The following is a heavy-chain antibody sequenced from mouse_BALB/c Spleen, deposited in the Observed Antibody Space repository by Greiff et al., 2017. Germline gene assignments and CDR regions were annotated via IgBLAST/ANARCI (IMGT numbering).Heavy chain of an antibody. V-gene: IGHV3-8*02. CDR3: ARYYRYDGGRFYYAMDY. D-gene: IGHD2-14*01. J-gene: IGHJ4*01. CDR2: ISYSGST. Sequence: EVKLQESGPSLVKPSQTLSLTCSVTGDSITSGYWNWIRKFPGNKLEYMGYISYSGSTYYNPSLKSRISITRDTSKNQYYLQLNSVTTEDTATYYCARYYRYDGGRFYYAMDYWGQGTSVTVSS. CDR1: GDSITSGY.